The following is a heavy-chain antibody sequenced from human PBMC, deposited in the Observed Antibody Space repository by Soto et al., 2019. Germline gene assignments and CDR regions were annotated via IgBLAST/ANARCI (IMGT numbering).Heavy chain of an antibody. CDR1: GGSSISGGYY. CDR2: IYYSGST. CDR3: ARDLFLRGDDAFDI. Sequence: SSETLSLTCTVSGGSSISGGYYWSWIRQHPGKGLEWIGYIYYSGSTYYNPSLKSRVTISVDTSKNQFSLKLSSVTAADTAVYYCARDLFLRGDDAFDIWGQGTMVTVSS. V-gene: IGHV4-31*03. J-gene: IGHJ3*02. D-gene: IGHD3-16*01.